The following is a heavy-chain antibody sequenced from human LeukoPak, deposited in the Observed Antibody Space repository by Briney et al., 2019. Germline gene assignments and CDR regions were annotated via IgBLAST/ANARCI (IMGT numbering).Heavy chain of an antibody. CDR2: INSDGINT. Sequence: GGSLRLSCAASGFTFSNYWMHWVRQAPGKGLVWVSRINSDGINTSYADFVKGRSTISRDNAKNTLFLQMNSLRAEDTAVYYCARESGYHGSGFDPWGQGTLVIVSS. CDR3: ARESGYHGSGFDP. V-gene: IGHV3-74*01. CDR1: GFTFSNYW. D-gene: IGHD3-10*01. J-gene: IGHJ5*02.